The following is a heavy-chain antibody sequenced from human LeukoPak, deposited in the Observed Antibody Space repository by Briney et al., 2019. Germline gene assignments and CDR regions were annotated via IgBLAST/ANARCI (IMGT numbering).Heavy chain of an antibody. CDR2: IYYSGST. D-gene: IGHD3-22*01. J-gene: IGHJ1*01. V-gene: IGHV4-31*03. CDR3: ASNDSSGYPDRGMEYFQH. CDR1: GGSISSGGYY. Sequence: KPSETLSLTRTVSGGSISSGGYYWSWIRQHPGKGLEWIGYIYYSGSTYYNPSLKSRVTISVDTSKNQFSLKLSSVTAADTAVYYCASNDSSGYPDRGMEYFQHWGQGTLVTVSS.